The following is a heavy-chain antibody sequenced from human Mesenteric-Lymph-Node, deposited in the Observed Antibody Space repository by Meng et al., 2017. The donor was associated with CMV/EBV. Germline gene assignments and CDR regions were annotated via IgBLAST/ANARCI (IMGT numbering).Heavy chain of an antibody. D-gene: IGHD6-13*01. V-gene: IGHV3-21*01. Sequence: GGSLRLSCAASGFTFSSYSMNWVRQAPGKGLEWVSSISSSSSYIYYADSVKGRFTFSRDNAKNSLYLQMDSLRAEDTAVYYCARSRYSSSWYAPPAFDYWGQGTLVTVSS. J-gene: IGHJ4*02. CDR3: ARSRYSSSWYAPPAFDY. CDR2: ISSSSSYI. CDR1: GFTFSSYS.